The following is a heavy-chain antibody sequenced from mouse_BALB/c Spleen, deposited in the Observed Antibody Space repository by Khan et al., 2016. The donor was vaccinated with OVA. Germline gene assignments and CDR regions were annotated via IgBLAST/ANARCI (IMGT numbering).Heavy chain of an antibody. CDR2: ISSGGHYT. CDR1: GFTFSTYG. Sequence: EVELVESGGDLVKTGGSLKLSCAASGFTFSTYGMSWVRQTPDKKLEWVATISSGGHYTYYIDSVKGRFTISRDNAKHILYLQMTSLRSEDTARYYCAKLAYYYNGGGDAYWGQGTMVTVSA. V-gene: IGHV5-6*01. D-gene: IGHD1-1*02. CDR3: AKLAYYYNGGGDAY. J-gene: IGHJ3*01.